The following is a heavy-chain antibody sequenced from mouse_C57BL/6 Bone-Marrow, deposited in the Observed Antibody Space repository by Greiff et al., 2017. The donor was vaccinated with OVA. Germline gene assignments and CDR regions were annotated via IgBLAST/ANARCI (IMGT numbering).Heavy chain of an antibody. CDR3: ARWLLLLYAMDY. V-gene: IGHV2-2*01. J-gene: IGHJ4*01. D-gene: IGHD2-3*01. CDR1: GFSLTSYG. Sequence: VQLVESGPGLVQPSQSLSITCTVSGFSLTSYGVHWVRQSPGKGLEWLGVIWSGGSTDYNAAFISRLSISKDNSKSQVFFKMKSLQADDTAIYYCARWLLLLYAMDYWGQGTSVTVSS. CDR2: IWSGGST.